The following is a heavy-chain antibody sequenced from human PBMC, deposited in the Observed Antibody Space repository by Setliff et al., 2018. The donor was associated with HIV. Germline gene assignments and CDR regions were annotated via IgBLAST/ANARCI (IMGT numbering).Heavy chain of an antibody. CDR1: GFTFSSYG. CDR2: IWYDGSDK. V-gene: IGHV3-33*06. CDR3: AKGDMVRGVILPFDI. J-gene: IGHJ3*02. D-gene: IGHD3-10*01. Sequence: GESLKISCAASGFTFSSYGMHWVRQAPGKGLEWVAVIWYDGSDKYYADSVKGRFTISRDNSKNTLYLQMNSLRAEDTAVYYCAKGDMVRGVILPFDIWGQGTMVTVSS.